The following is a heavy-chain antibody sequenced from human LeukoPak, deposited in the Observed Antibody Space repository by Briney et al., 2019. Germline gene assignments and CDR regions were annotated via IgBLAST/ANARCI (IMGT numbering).Heavy chain of an antibody. J-gene: IGHJ4*02. CDR1: GHIFSNYG. V-gene: IGHV1-18*01. Sequence: ASVKVSCKASGHIFSNYGINWIRQAPGQGLEWMGWISAYNGNTNYAQKLQGRVTMTTDTSTSTAYMELRSLRSDDTAVYYCARGYEFDYWGQGTLVTVSS. CDR3: ARGYEFDY. D-gene: IGHD5-12*01. CDR2: ISAYNGNT.